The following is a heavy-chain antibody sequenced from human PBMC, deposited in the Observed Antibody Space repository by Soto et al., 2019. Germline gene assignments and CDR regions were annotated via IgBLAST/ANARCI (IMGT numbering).Heavy chain of an antibody. Sequence: QVQLVQSGAEVKKPGSSVKVSCKASGGTFSSYAISWVRQAPGQGLEWMGGIIPIFGTANYAQKCQGRVTITADEATSTAYMERSGLRSEDTAVYYCAIEGAVAGSLLFDYWGQGTLVTVSS. CDR3: AIEGAVAGSLLFDY. CDR1: GGTFSSYA. J-gene: IGHJ4*02. CDR2: IIPIFGTA. D-gene: IGHD6-19*01. V-gene: IGHV1-69*01.